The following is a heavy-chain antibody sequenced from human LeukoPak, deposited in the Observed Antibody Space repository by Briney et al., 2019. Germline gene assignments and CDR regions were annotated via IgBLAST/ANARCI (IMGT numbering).Heavy chain of an antibody. Sequence: SETLSLTCTVSGDSISTYSWSWIRQPPGKGLEWIGDIYYGGSTDHNPSLKRRVTFSVDTSKNQFSLKLNSVIAADAALYYGARLGRVAGAGAYDYHSMDVWGQGITVTVSS. CDR1: GDSISTYS. CDR2: IYYGGST. CDR3: ARLGRVAGAGAYDYHSMDV. D-gene: IGHD6-19*01. J-gene: IGHJ6*02. V-gene: IGHV4-59*08.